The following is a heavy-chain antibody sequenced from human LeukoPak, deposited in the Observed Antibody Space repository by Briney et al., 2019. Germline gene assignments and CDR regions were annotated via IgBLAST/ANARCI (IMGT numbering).Heavy chain of an antibody. CDR3: VRGIVRRGYFDY. J-gene: IGHJ4*02. CDR1: GFTFSTYD. D-gene: IGHD3-10*01. V-gene: IGHV3-13*01. CDR2: IGTAGDT. Sequence: GGSLRLSCVASGFTFSTYDIHWVRQTTGRGLEWVSAIGTAGDTYYVDSVKGRFTISRENAKNSLYLQMNSLRAGDTAGYYCVRGIVRRGYFDYWGQGALVTVSS.